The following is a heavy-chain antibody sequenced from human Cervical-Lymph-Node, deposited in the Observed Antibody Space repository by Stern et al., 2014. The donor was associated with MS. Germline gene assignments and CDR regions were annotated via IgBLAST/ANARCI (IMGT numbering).Heavy chain of an antibody. J-gene: IGHJ5*02. CDR3: AREVRGSSSRGWFDP. D-gene: IGHD6-6*01. V-gene: IGHV1-2*04. CDR2: INPNSGGT. Sequence: QVQLVQSGAEVKKPGASGKVSCKASGYTFTGYYMHWVRQAPGQGLEWMGWINPNSGGTNYAQKFQGWVTMTRDTSISTAYMELSRLRSDDTAVYYCAREVRGSSSRGWFDPWGQGTLVTVSS. CDR1: GYTFTGYY.